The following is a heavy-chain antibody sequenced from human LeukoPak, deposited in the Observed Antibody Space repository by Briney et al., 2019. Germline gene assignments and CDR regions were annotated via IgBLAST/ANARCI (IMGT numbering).Heavy chain of an antibody. V-gene: IGHV3-30-3*01. Sequence: PGRSLRLSCAASGFTFSSYAMHWVRQAPGKGLEWVAVISYDGSNKYYADSVKGRFTISRDNSKNTLYLQMNSLRAEDTAVYYCAREPRQIAAAKINWFDPWGQGTLVTVSS. CDR1: GFTFSSYA. D-gene: IGHD6-13*01. CDR3: AREPRQIAAAKINWFDP. CDR2: ISYDGSNK. J-gene: IGHJ5*02.